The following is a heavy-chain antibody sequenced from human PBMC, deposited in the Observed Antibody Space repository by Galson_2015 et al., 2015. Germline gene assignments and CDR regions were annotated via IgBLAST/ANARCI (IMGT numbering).Heavy chain of an antibody. CDR3: ARDLTVLEWSYFDV. D-gene: IGHD3-3*01. V-gene: IGHV3-33*01. J-gene: IGHJ6*02. CDR2: IWYDGSNK. Sequence: SLRLSCAASGFTFSSYGMHWVRQAPGKGLEWVAVIWYDGSNKYYADSVKGRFTISRDNSKNTLYLQMNSLRAEDTAVYYCARDLTVLEWSYFDVWGQGTTVTVSS. CDR1: GFTFSSYG.